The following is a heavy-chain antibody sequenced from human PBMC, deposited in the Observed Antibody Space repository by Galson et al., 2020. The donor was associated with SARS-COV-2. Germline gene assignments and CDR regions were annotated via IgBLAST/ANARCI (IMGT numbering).Heavy chain of an antibody. CDR3: ARLHYGEYAPEAFDI. V-gene: IGHV4-30-2*01. Sequence: SETLSLTCDVSGNSISSGSYSWNWTRQPPGKGLEWIGYISPSGGTYYNPSLKSRVTISGDRSKNQFSLRLSSVTAADTAVYYCARLHYGEYAPEAFDIWGPGTRVTVAS. J-gene: IGHJ3*02. CDR2: ISPSGGT. D-gene: IGHD4-17*01. CDR1: GNSISSGSYS.